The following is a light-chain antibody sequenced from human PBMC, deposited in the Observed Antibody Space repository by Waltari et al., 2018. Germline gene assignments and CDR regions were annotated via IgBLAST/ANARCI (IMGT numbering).Light chain of an antibody. CDR1: QRISSY. J-gene: IGKJ4*01. Sequence: DIQMTQSPSSLSASVGDRVTITCPASQRISSYLNWYQHKPGKAPKLLIYAASSLQSMVPSRFSGSGSGTDFTLTISSLQPEDFATYYCQQSYSTPLTFGVGTKVEIK. CDR2: AAS. V-gene: IGKV1-39*01. CDR3: QQSYSTPLT.